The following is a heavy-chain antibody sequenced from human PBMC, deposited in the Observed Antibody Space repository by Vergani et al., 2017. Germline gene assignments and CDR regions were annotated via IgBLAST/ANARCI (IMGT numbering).Heavy chain of an antibody. D-gene: IGHD5-12*01. V-gene: IGHV3-23*04. CDR2: VSGSSATP. CDR3: TKGSRGYTGYFFDY. J-gene: IGHJ4*02. CDR1: GFTFRNYA. Sequence: EVQLEESGGGLAQPGGSLRLSCAASGFTFRNYAMTWVRQAPGKGLEWVSSVSGSSATPYYADSVKGRFIISRDNSKNTLHLQMNSLRADDTAVYYCTKGSRGYTGYFFDYWGQGTLATVSS.